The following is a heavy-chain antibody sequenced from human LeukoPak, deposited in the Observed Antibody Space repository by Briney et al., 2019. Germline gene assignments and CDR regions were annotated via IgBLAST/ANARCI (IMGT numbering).Heavy chain of an antibody. Sequence: SETLSLTCTVSDGAIRTSNHYWDWIRQPPGKGLEWIGSIYYTGKTYDNPSLKSRVTMSIDTSKKQFSLKLRTATAADTAVYYCARIEDVTRGYNHAYYFDYWGQGTLVTVSS. CDR1: DGAIRTSNHY. J-gene: IGHJ4*02. D-gene: IGHD5-18*01. V-gene: IGHV4-39*07. CDR3: ARIEDVTRGYNHAYYFDY. CDR2: IYYTGKT.